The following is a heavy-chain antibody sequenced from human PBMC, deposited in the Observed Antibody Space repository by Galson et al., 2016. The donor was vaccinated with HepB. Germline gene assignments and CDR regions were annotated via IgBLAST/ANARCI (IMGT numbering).Heavy chain of an antibody. J-gene: IGHJ6*03. V-gene: IGHV4-34*01. CDR3: ARVVASGSYFYYYMDV. Sequence: LSLTCTVYGGSFSGYYWTWIRQPPGTGLKWIGEIDHSGSTNYSPSLKSRVTISLDTSKTQFSLKLNSVTAADTAVYYCARVVASGSYFYYYMDVWGKGTTVTVSS. CDR1: GGSFSGYY. D-gene: IGHD1-26*01. CDR2: IDHSGST.